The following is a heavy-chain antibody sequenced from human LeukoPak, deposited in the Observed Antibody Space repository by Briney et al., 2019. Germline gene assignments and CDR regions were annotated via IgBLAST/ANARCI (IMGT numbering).Heavy chain of an antibody. V-gene: IGHV3-9*01. J-gene: IGHJ4*02. CDR3: AKEYYYDSSGGAWGYYFDY. Sequence: GGSLRLSCAASGFTFDDYAMHWVRHAPGKGLEWVSGISWNSGSIIYADSVKGRFTISRDNAKNSLYLQMNSLRAEDTALYYCAKEYYYDSSGGAWGYYFDYWGQGTLVTVSS. D-gene: IGHD3-22*01. CDR1: GFTFDDYA. CDR2: ISWNSGSI.